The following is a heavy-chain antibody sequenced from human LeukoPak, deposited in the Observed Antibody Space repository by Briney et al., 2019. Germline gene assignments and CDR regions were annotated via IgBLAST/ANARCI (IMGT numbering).Heavy chain of an antibody. Sequence: SETLSLTCTVSGGSISSGSYYWSWIRQPAGKGLEWIGRIYTSGSTNYNPSLKSRVTISVDTSKNQFSLKLSSVTAADTAVYYCARNYMIAHAFDIWGQGTMVTVSS. CDR2: IYTSGST. V-gene: IGHV4-61*02. J-gene: IGHJ3*02. CDR1: GGSISSGSYY. CDR3: ARNYMIAHAFDI. D-gene: IGHD3-10*01.